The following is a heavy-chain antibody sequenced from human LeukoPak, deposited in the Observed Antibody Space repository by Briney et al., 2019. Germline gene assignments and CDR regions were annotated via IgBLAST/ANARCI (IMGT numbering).Heavy chain of an antibody. CDR2: ISGSGGST. J-gene: IGHJ4*02. CDR1: GFTFSSYA. V-gene: IGHV3-23*01. Sequence: GGSLRLSCAASGFTFSSYAMSWVRQAPGKGLEWVSAISGSGGSTYYADSVKGRFTISRDNSKNTLYLQMNSLRAEDTAVYYCATDFSNYDFWSGYLDYWGQGTLVTVSS. D-gene: IGHD3-3*01. CDR3: ATDFSNYDFWSGYLDY.